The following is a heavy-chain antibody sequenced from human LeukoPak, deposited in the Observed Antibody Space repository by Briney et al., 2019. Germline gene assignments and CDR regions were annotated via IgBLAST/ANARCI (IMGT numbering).Heavy chain of an antibody. V-gene: IGHV1-58*01. D-gene: IGHD2-21*02. CDR2: IVVGSGNT. Sequence: SVKVSCKASGFTFTSSAVQWVRQARGQRLEWIGWIVVGSGNTNYAQKFQERVTITRDMSTSTAYMELSSLRSEDTAVYYCARGPENDFTFDYWGQGTLVTVSS. CDR1: GFTFTSSA. J-gene: IGHJ4*02. CDR3: ARGPENDFTFDY.